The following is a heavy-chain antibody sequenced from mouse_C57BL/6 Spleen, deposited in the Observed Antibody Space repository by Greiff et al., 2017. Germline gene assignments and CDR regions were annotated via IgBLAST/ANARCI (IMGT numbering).Heavy chain of an antibody. CDR1: GFTFSSYA. J-gene: IGHJ4*01. CDR2: ISSGGDYI. V-gene: IGHV5-9-1*02. Sequence: EVHLVESGEGLVKPGGSLKLSCAASGFTFSSYAMSWVRQTPEKRLEWVAYISSGGDYIYYADTVKGRFTISRDNARNTLYLQMSSLKSEDTAMYYCTREGYYGKGHYAMDYWGQGTSVTVSS. D-gene: IGHD2-1*01. CDR3: TREGYYGKGHYAMDY.